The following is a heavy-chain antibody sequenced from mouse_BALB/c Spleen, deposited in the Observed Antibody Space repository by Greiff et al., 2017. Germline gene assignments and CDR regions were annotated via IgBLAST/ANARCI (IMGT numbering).Heavy chain of an antibody. D-gene: IGHD2-14*01. CDR3: AEGKYDGFAY. CDR1: GFSLTSYG. J-gene: IGHJ3*01. CDR2: IWAGGST. V-gene: IGHV2-9*02. Sequence: QVQLQQSGPGLVAPSQSLSITCSVSGFSLTSYGVHWVRQPPGKGLEWLGVIWAGGSTNYNSALMSRLSISKDNSKSQVFLKMNSLQTDDTAMYYCAEGKYDGFAYWGQGTLVTVSA.